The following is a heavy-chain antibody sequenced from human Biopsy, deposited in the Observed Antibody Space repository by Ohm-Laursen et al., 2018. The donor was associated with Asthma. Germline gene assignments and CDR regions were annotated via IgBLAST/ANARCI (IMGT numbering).Heavy chain of an antibody. V-gene: IGHV4-30-4*01. D-gene: IGHD1-26*01. J-gene: IGHJ3*02. CDR1: GGSTSSEDYY. CDR2: VYSSGST. CDR3: ARDLGIVGATPDGFNI. Sequence: SQTLSLTYPVSGGSTSSEDYYWTWIRQPPGKGLEWVGYVYSSGSTYYNPSLDSRVMISLDTSKNQFSLSLSSVTAADTAVYFCARDLGIVGATPDGFNIWGQGTTVTVSS.